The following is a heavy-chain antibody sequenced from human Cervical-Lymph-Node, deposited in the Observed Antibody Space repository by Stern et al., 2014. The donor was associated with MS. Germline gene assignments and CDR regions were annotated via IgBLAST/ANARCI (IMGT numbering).Heavy chain of an antibody. D-gene: IGHD2-2*01. Sequence: QMQLVQSGGEVKKPGASVKVSCKTSAYTFTNYYMHWVRQAPGQGLEWMGLINPRGGSPSYTQKFQGRVTMARDTSTSTVYMDLSSLRSDDTAVYYCATLCAPLSSSFDYWGQGTLVTVSS. CDR2: INPRGGSP. V-gene: IGHV1-46*03. CDR3: ATLCAPLSSSFDY. J-gene: IGHJ4*02. CDR1: AYTFTNYY.